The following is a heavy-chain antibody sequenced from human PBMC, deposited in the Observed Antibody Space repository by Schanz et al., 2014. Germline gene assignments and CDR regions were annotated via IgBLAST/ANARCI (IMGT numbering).Heavy chain of an antibody. V-gene: IGHV3-64*01. J-gene: IGHJ4*02. D-gene: IGHD2-2*01. Sequence: EVQLLESGGGLVQPGGSLRLSCAASGFTFSTSTMHWVRQAPGKGLEYVSSISSKGDMTFYGNSVKGRFTISRDNSKNTVYLQMNSLRPGDTAVYYCARESSNDIVLVPGAVFDHWGQGILVTVSS. CDR2: ISSKGDMT. CDR1: GFTFSTST. CDR3: ARESSNDIVLVPGAVFDH.